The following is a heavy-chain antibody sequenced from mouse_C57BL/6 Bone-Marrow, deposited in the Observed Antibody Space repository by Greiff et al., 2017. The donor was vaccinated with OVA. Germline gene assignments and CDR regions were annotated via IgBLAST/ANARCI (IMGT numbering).Heavy chain of an antibody. J-gene: IGHJ2*01. CDR1: GYTFTDYY. CDR3: AREGLGHYFDY. D-gene: IGHD4-1*01. CDR2: INPNNGGT. V-gene: IGHV1-26*01. Sequence: EVQLQQSGPELVKPGASVKISCKASGYTFTDYYMNWVKQSHGKSLEWIADINPNNGGTSYNQKFKGKATLTVDKSSSTAYMELRSLTSEDSAVYYCAREGLGHYFDYWGQGTTLTVSS.